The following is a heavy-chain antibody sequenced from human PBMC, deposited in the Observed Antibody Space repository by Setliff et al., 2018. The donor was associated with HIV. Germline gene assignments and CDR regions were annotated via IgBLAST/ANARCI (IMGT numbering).Heavy chain of an antibody. CDR1: GYTFTSYG. V-gene: IGHV1-18*01. CDR3: ARDGDYGDYGVLYFDY. CDR2: ISAYNGNT. D-gene: IGHD4-17*01. J-gene: IGHJ4*02. Sequence: ASVKVSCKASGYTFTSYGISWVRQAPGQGLEWMGWISAYNGNTNYAQKLQGRVTMTTDTSTSTAYMELRSLRSDDTAVYYCARDGDYGDYGVLYFDYWGQGTLVTVSS.